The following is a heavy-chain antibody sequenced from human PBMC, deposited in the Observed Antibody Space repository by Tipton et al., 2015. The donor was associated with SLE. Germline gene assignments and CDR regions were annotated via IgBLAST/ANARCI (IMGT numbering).Heavy chain of an antibody. CDR3: AGFWLFGEVTDDY. D-gene: IGHD3-3*01. Sequence: TLSLTCVVSGYSISSGYYWGWIRQPPGKGLEWIGNVYQTARTYYNPSLKSRVTISVDTSKNQFSLKLSSVTAADTAVYYCAGFWLFGEVTDDYWGQGTLVTVSS. CDR1: GYSISSGYY. J-gene: IGHJ4*02. CDR2: VYQTART. V-gene: IGHV4-38-2*01.